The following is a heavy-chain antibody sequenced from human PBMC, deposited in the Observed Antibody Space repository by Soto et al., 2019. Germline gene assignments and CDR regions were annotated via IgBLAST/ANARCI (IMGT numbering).Heavy chain of an antibody. CDR3: ARINSGSYFDFDY. CDR2: IFYSGST. D-gene: IGHD1-26*01. J-gene: IGHJ4*02. Sequence: SETLSLTCTVSGVSISSYYWSWIRQPPGKGLEWIGSIFYSGSTNYNPSLKSRVTISVDTSKNQFSLKLSSVTAADTAVYYCARINSGSYFDFDYWGQGTLVTVSS. CDR1: GVSISSYY. V-gene: IGHV4-59*08.